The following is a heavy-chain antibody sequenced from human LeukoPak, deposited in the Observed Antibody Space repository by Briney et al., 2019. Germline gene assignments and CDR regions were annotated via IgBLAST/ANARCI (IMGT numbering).Heavy chain of an antibody. D-gene: IGHD4-11*01. V-gene: IGHV3-30*18. CDR1: GFTFSSYG. CDR2: ISYDGSNK. CDR3: AKAYSNYVGDY. J-gene: IGHJ4*02. Sequence: PGGSLRLSCAASGFTFSSYGMHWVRQAPGKGLEWVAVISYDGSNKYCADSVKGRFTISRDNSKNMLYLQMNSLRAEDTAVYYCAKAYSNYVGDYWGQGTLVTVSS.